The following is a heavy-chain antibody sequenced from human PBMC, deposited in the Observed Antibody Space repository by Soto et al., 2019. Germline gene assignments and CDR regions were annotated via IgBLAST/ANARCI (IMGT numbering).Heavy chain of an antibody. CDR2: ISYDGSNK. D-gene: IGHD1-20*01. CDR1: GFTSSSYA. V-gene: IGHV3-30-3*02. CDR3: AKTYNWNDDDY. Sequence: QVQLVESGGGVVQPGRSLRLSCAASGFTSSSYAMHWVRQAPGKGLEWVAVISYDGSNKYYADSVKGRFTISRDNSKNTLYLQMNSLRAEDTAVYYCAKTYNWNDDDYWGQGTLVTVSS. J-gene: IGHJ4*02.